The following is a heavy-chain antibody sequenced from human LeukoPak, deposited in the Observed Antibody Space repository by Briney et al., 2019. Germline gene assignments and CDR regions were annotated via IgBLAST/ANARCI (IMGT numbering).Heavy chain of an antibody. D-gene: IGHD6-25*01. CDR2: IYYSGST. J-gene: IGHJ3*02. V-gene: IGHV4-59*08. Sequence: SETLSLTCTVSGGSISSYYWSWIRQPPGKGLEWIGYIYYSGSTNYNPSLKSRVTISVDTSKNQFSLKLSSVTAADTAVYCCARHQREGDAFDIWGQGTMVTVSS. CDR3: ARHQREGDAFDI. CDR1: GGSISSYY.